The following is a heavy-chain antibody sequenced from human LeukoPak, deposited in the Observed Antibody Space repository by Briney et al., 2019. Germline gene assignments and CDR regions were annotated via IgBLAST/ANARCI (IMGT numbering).Heavy chain of an antibody. D-gene: IGHD6-19*01. Sequence: GESLQISCKGSGYSFTSYWIGWVRPMPGKGLEWMGIIYPGDSDTRYSPSFQGQVTISADNPISTAYLQWSSLKASDTAMYYCARRDNGWSVIDSWGQGTLVTVSS. CDR3: ARRDNGWSVIDS. V-gene: IGHV5-51*01. J-gene: IGHJ4*02. CDR1: GYSFTSYW. CDR2: IYPGDSDT.